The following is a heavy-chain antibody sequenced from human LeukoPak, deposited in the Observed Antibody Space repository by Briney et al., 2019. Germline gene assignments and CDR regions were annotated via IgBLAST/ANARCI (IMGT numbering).Heavy chain of an antibody. Sequence: SETLSLTCTVSSDSISDYYWGWIRQPPGKGLEWIGYISYSGGVSYNPSLKPPVTISLDTSRNQFSLKLSSVTAADTAIYYCARVHYSSGSLSSWFDPWGRGTLVTVSS. CDR1: SDSISDYY. J-gene: IGHJ5*02. CDR3: ARVHYSSGSLSSWFDP. D-gene: IGHD3-10*01. CDR2: ISYSGGV. V-gene: IGHV4-59*08.